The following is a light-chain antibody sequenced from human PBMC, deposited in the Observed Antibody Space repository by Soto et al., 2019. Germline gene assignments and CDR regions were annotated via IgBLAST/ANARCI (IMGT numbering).Light chain of an antibody. V-gene: IGKV1-27*01. Sequence: DIQMTQSPSSLSASVGDRVTITCRASQGISNYLAWYQQQPGKVPKLLIYVASTLQSGVPSRFSGSGSVTDFTLTISSLQPEDVATYYCQKYNSAPWTFGQGTKVAIK. J-gene: IGKJ1*01. CDR2: VAS. CDR1: QGISNY. CDR3: QKYNSAPWT.